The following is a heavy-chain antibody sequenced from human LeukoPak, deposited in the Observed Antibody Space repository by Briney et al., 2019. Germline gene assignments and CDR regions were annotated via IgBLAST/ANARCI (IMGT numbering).Heavy chain of an antibody. CDR1: GYAFDYYG. D-gene: IGHD3-3*01. CDR2: ISLNNGNT. CDR3: QRVTIFGVVIDFDY. V-gene: IGHV1-18*01. Sequence: ASVKVSCKASGYAFDYYGITWVRQAPGQGLEWVGWISLNNGNTHYTKYAQKFQGRVTLTADTSTATAYMELRGLRSDDTAVYYCQRVTIFGVVIDFDYWGQGTLVTVSS. J-gene: IGHJ4*02.